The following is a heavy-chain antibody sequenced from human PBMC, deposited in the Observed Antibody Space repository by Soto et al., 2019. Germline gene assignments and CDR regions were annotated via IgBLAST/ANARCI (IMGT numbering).Heavy chain of an antibody. J-gene: IGHJ4*02. Sequence: GGCLRLSCAASGFTFSSYDMNWVRQAPEKGLEWISYISSGGSSIYYADSVKGRFTISRDNARNSLYLQMNSLRAEDTAVYYCARGSGYSVYWGPGTLVTVSS. CDR2: ISSGGSSI. CDR3: ARGSGYSVY. CDR1: GFTFSSYD. V-gene: IGHV3-48*03. D-gene: IGHD3-3*01.